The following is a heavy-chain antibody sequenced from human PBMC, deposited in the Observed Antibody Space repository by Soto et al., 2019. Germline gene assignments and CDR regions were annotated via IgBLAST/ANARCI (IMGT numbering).Heavy chain of an antibody. Sequence: GGSLRLSCAASGFTFSSYAMSWVRQAPGKGLEWVSAISGSGGSTYYADSVKGRFTISRDNSKNTLYLQMNSLRAEDTAVYYCAKDRGRSNSYGWTDGMDVWGQGTTVTVSS. J-gene: IGHJ6*02. CDR2: ISGSGGST. D-gene: IGHD5-18*01. V-gene: IGHV3-23*01. CDR1: GFTFSSYA. CDR3: AKDRGRSNSYGWTDGMDV.